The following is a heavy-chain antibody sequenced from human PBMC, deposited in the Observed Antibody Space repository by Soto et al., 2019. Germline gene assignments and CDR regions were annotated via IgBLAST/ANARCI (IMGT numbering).Heavy chain of an antibody. Sequence: PXEXLKISCKGFGNXFYTYSVGWVRHMPGKGLECVGNIHSGYSTSTYSPSFRVLVTISVDKSINTAYLKWRRLKSSYTAFYYCATWRYSHWFDSWGQGTLVTV. CDR3: ATWRYSHWFDS. D-gene: IGHD4-4*01. CDR1: GNXFYTYS. V-gene: IGHV5-51*01. J-gene: IGHJ5*01. CDR2: IHSGYSTS.